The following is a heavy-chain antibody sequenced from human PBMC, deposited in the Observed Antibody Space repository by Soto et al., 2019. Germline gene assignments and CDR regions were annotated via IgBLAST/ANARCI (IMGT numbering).Heavy chain of an antibody. CDR1: GVTFSSET. Sequence: QVQLVQSGADVKKPGSSVKVSCQASGVTFSSETHGWVRQAPGQGLEWVGGIIPLFGTASYAQKFQGRVTITADESTSTVYMELSSLRSDDTAVYFCATELGENPASPFDAWGQGTLVTVSS. D-gene: IGHD3-10*01. CDR2: IIPLFGTA. V-gene: IGHV1-69*01. J-gene: IGHJ4*02. CDR3: ATELGENPASPFDA.